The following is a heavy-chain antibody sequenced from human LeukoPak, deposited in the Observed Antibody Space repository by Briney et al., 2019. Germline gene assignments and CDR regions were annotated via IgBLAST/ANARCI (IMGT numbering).Heavy chain of an antibody. CDR2: ISYDESDN. CDR1: GFNFNNYA. Sequence: PGGSLRLSCAASGFNFNNYAMHWVRQAPGKGLEWPSVISYDESDNSSADSVRGRFTISRDNSKNTLYLQMNSLTTGDTAVYYCARDQGATLVRGVTPYLDFWGQGTLVSVSS. D-gene: IGHD3-10*01. CDR3: ARDQGATLVRGVTPYLDF. J-gene: IGHJ4*02. V-gene: IGHV3-30*04.